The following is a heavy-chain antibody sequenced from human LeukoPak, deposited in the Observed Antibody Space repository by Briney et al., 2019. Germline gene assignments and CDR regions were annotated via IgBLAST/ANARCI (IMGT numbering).Heavy chain of an antibody. V-gene: IGHV4-59*12. D-gene: IGHD3-3*01. J-gene: IGHJ5*02. CDR3: ASSTIFGVVANWFDP. CDR2: IYYSGST. CDR1: GGSISPYY. Sequence: PSETLSLTCTVSGGSISPYYWSWIRQPPGKGLEWIGYIYYSGSTNYNPSLKSRITISVDTSKNQFSLKLSSVTAADTAVYYCASSTIFGVVANWFDPWGQGTLVTVSS.